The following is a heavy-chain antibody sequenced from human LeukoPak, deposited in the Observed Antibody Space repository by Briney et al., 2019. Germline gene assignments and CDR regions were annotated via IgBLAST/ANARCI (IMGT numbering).Heavy chain of an antibody. CDR1: GGSFSGYS. CDR2: INHSGSN. D-gene: IGHD6-13*01. J-gene: IGHJ4*02. CDR3: ARRSSPAGTDY. V-gene: IGHV4-34*01. Sequence: PSDTLSLTRAVYGGSFSGYSWRCVPPPPRGGREWGGEINHSGSNKYHPALKSRGTISIDTSKKQFSLKVNSVTAADTGVDYCARRSSPAGTDYWGQGTLVSVSS.